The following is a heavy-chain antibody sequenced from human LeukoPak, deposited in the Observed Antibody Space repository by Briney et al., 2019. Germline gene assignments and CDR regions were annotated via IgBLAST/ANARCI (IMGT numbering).Heavy chain of an antibody. J-gene: IGHJ4*02. CDR1: GFTFSSYW. CDR2: IKQDGSDK. CDR3: ARDQPTVTNGRSDC. D-gene: IGHD4-17*01. Sequence: PGGSLRLSCAASGFTFSSYWMSWVRQAPGKGLEWVANIKQDGSDKNYVDSVKGRFTISRDNAKNSLYLQMNSLGAEDTAVYYCARDQPTVTNGRSDCWGQGTLVTVSS. V-gene: IGHV3-7*01.